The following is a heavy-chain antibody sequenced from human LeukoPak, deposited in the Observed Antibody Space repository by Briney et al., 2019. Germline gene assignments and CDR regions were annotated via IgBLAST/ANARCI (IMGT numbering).Heavy chain of an antibody. CDR2: IRARAGST. V-gene: IGHV3-23*01. J-gene: IGHJ4*02. Sequence: GGSLRLSCAASGFTFADYAMNWFRQAPGKGLEWVSAIRARAGSTYYGDSVKGRFAVSRDNSKNTLYLQMSSLRAEDTAVYYCAKDPHSFLSPVVVDFDQWGQGTLVIVSS. D-gene: IGHD2-15*01. CDR3: AKDPHSFLSPVVVDFDQ. CDR1: GFTFADYA.